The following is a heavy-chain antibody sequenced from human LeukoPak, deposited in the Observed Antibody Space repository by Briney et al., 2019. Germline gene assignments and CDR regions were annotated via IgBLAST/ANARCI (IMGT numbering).Heavy chain of an antibody. D-gene: IGHD3-16*01. CDR3: ARGGGGHAFDI. J-gene: IGHJ3*02. CDR2: VNNDGGGT. V-gene: IGHV3-74*03. Sequence: GGSLRLSCVASGFTFSNFWMYWVRQAPGKGLMYVSRVNNDGGGTTYADSVKGRFVISRDNSKNTVYLQMNSLRVEDTAVYYWARGGGGHAFDIWGPGAMVTVSS. CDR1: GFTFSNFW.